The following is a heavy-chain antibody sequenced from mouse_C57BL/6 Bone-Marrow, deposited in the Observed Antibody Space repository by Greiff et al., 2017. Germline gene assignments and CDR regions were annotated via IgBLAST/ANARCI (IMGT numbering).Heavy chain of an antibody. J-gene: IGHJ1*03. V-gene: IGHV1-64*01. D-gene: IGHD1-1*01. Sequence: QVQLQQPGAELVKPGASVKLSCKASGYTFTSYWMHWVKQRPGQGLEWIGMIHPNSGSTNYNEKFKSKATLTVDKSSSTAYMQLSSLTSEDSAVYYCASPHYYGGSYDWYFDVWGTGTTVTVSS. CDR3: ASPHYYGGSYDWYFDV. CDR1: GYTFTSYW. CDR2: IHPNSGST.